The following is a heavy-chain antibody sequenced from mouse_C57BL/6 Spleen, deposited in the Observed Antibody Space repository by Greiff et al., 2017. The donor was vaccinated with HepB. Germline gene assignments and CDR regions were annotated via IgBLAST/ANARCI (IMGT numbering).Heavy chain of an antibody. CDR1: GFSFNTYA. J-gene: IGHJ1*03. Sequence: EVQRVESGGGLVQPKGSLKLSCAASGFSFNTYAMNWVRQAPGKGLEWVARIRSKSNNYATYYADSVKDRFTISRDDSESMLYLQMNNLKTEDTAMYYCVRQRSNYVGWYFDVWGTGTTVTVSS. D-gene: IGHD2-5*01. CDR3: VRQRSNYVGWYFDV. CDR2: IRSKSNNYAT. V-gene: IGHV10-1*01.